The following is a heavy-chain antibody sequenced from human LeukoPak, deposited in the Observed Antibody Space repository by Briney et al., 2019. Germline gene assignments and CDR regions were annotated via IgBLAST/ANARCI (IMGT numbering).Heavy chain of an antibody. CDR3: ARESWVFAFDI. J-gene: IGHJ3*02. Sequence: GGTLRLSCAASGFTFSRYWMHWVRQAPGKGLVWVSRINSDGSSTSYADSVKGRFTISRDNAKNTLYLQMNSLRAEDTAVYYCARESWVFAFDIWGQGTMVTVSS. D-gene: IGHD6-13*01. CDR1: GFTFSRYW. CDR2: INSDGSST. V-gene: IGHV3-74*01.